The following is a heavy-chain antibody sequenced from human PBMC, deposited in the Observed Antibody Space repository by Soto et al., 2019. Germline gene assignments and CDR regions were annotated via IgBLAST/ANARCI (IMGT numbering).Heavy chain of an antibody. CDR2: MNPNSGNT. D-gene: IGHD4-17*01. J-gene: IGHJ4*02. Sequence: QVQLVQSGAVVKKPGASVKVSCKASGYTFTSYDINWVRQATGQGLEWMGWMNPNSGNTGYAQKVQGRVTMTRNTSIRTAYMELSSLRSEDTALYYCARSTNDYGDRHWGQGTRVTVSS. CDR3: ARSTNDYGDRH. CDR1: GYTFTSYD. V-gene: IGHV1-8*01.